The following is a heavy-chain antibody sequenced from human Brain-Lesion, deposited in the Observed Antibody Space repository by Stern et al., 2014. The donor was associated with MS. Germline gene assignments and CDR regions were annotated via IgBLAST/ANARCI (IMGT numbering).Heavy chain of an antibody. J-gene: IGHJ4*02. Sequence: QVQLVESGAEVKKPGASVKVSCKVSGYTLTELSMRWGRQAPRKGLEWMGGFDPEDGETIYAQKFQGRVTMTEDTSTDTAYMELSSLRSEDTAVYYCATLSPGAGGNYYRHFDYWGQGTLVTVSS. CDR3: ATLSPGAGGNYYRHFDY. D-gene: IGHD1-26*01. CDR2: FDPEDGET. CDR1: GYTLTELS. V-gene: IGHV1-24*01.